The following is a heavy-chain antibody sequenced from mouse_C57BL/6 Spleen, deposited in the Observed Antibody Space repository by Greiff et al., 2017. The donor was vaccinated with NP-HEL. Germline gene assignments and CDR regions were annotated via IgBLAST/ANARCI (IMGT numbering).Heavy chain of an antibody. J-gene: IGHJ1*03. D-gene: IGHD1-1*01. V-gene: IGHV3-1*01. CDR2: ISYSGST. Sequence: EVQLQQSGPGMVKPSQSLSLTCTVTGYSITSGYDWHWIRHFPGNKLEWMGYISYSGSTNYNPSLKSRISITHDTSKNHFFLKLNSVTTEDTATYYCARITTVPDWYFDVWGTGTTVTVSS. CDR3: ARITTVPDWYFDV. CDR1: GYSITSGYD.